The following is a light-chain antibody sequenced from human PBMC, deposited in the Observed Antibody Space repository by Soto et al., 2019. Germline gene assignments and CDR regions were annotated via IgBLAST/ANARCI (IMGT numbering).Light chain of an antibody. Sequence: DIQMTQSPSTLSASVIDRVTITCLASQTISSWLVWFQQRPGRAPKFLIYNASSLKNGVPLRFSGSGSGTEFTLTISSLQPDDFATYYCQHYSSYPEAFGQGTKVDIK. CDR1: QTISSW. J-gene: IGKJ1*01. CDR3: QHYSSYPEA. V-gene: IGKV1-5*03. CDR2: NAS.